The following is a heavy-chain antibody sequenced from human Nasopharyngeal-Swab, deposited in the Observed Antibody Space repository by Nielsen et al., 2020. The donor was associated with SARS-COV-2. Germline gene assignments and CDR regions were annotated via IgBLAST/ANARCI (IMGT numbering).Heavy chain of an antibody. D-gene: IGHD3-16*01. CDR2: ISYDGSTK. Sequence: GESLKISCAASGFTFSSYAMHWVRQARGKGLEWVAVISYDGSTKYYADSVKGRFTISRDNSKNTLYLQMNSLRAEDTAVYYCAREGGNWFDPWGQGTLVTVSS. CDR1: GFTFSSYA. V-gene: IGHV3-30-3*01. CDR3: AREGGNWFDP. J-gene: IGHJ5*02.